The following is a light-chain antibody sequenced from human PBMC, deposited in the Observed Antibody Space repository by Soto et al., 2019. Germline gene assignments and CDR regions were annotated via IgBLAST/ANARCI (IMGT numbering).Light chain of an antibody. J-gene: IGLJ1*01. CDR2: DVT. CDR3: SSYTSSSTYV. V-gene: IGLV2-14*01. CDR1: SSDVGGYDY. Sequence: QSALTQPXSVSGSPGQSVTISCTGTSSDVGGYDYVSWYQHHPGKAPKLVIYDVTYRPSGVSDRFSGSKSANTASLTISGLQAEDEADYYCSSYTSSSTYVFGTGTKVTVL.